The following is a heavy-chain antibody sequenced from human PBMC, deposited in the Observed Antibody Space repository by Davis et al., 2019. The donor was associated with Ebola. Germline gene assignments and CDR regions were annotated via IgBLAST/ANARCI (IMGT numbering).Heavy chain of an antibody. J-gene: IGHJ6*02. V-gene: IGHV1-69*06. D-gene: IGHD6-6*01. CDR3: ARDVWYSSSYHDDAHYYYYGMDV. CDR2: ILPIFGTA. CDR1: RGTFSSYA. Sequence: SSVPVSCKASRGTFSSYAISWVRQAPGQGLEWMGGILPIFGTANYAQKSQGRVTITADKSTSTAYMELSSLRSEDTAVYYCARDVWYSSSYHDDAHYYYYGMDVWGQGTTVTVSS.